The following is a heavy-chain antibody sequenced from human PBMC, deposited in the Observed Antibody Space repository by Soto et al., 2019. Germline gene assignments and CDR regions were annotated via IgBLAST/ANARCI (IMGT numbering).Heavy chain of an antibody. J-gene: IGHJ4*02. V-gene: IGHV3-23*01. CDR3: AKASATGGPYFPLWF. CDR2: ISGSGGST. D-gene: IGHD2-8*02. CDR1: GFTFSSYG. Sequence: GESLSLTCAASGFTFSSYGLCWVCQAQGKGLERVSSISGSGGSTYYADSVKGRFTISRDNSKNTLYLQMNSLRAEDTAVYYCAKASATGGPYFPLWFWGQGTLVTVSS.